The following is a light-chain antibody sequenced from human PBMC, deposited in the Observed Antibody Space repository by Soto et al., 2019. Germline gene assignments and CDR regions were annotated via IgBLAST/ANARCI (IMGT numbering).Light chain of an antibody. CDR1: QSISSW. CDR3: QHWVDYMWT. V-gene: IGKV1-5*03. Sequence: DIHLTQSPSTLSASVGDRVTITCRASQSISSWLAWYQQKPGKAPKLLIYKASTLERGVPSRFSGSGSGTEFTRTISSLQPDDFATYYCQHWVDYMWTFGQGTKVAIK. J-gene: IGKJ1*01. CDR2: KAS.